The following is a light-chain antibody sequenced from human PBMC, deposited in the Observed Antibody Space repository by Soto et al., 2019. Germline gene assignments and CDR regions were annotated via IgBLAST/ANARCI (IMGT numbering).Light chain of an antibody. CDR2: DAS. V-gene: IGKV3-11*01. CDR3: QQRSNWPPIT. J-gene: IGKJ5*01. Sequence: ETVMTQSPGTLSLSPGERATLSCRASQSVSSYLAWYQQKPGQAPRLLIYDASNRATGIPARFSGSGSGTDFTLTISSLEPEDFAVYYCQQRSNWPPITFGQVTRLEIK. CDR1: QSVSSY.